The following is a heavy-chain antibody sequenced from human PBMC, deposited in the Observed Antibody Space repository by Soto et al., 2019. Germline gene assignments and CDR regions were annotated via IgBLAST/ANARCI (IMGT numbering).Heavy chain of an antibody. V-gene: IGHV1-18*01. CDR3: ARDKLEMATIFDA. D-gene: IGHD3-3*01. CDR2: ISPYNGNT. CDR1: GYTFTSHG. J-gene: IGHJ4*02. Sequence: ASVKVSCKASGYTFTSHGISWVRQAPGQGLEWMGWISPYNGNTDYAQKVQGRVTMTTDTSTSTAYMELRGLRSDDTAVYYCARDKLEMATIFDAWGKGALVTVSS.